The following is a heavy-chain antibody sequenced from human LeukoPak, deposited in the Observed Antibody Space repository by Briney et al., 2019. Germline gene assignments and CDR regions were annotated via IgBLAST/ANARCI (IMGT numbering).Heavy chain of an antibody. J-gene: IGHJ5*02. Sequence: GRSLRLSCAASGFTFSSYWMHWVRQAPGKGLVWVSRINSDGSSTSYADSVKGRFTISRDNAKNTLYLQMNSLRAEDTAVYYCARGVAAAGKGRYNWFDPWGQGTLVTVSS. CDR1: GFTFSSYW. D-gene: IGHD6-13*01. V-gene: IGHV3-74*01. CDR2: INSDGSST. CDR3: ARGVAAAGKGRYNWFDP.